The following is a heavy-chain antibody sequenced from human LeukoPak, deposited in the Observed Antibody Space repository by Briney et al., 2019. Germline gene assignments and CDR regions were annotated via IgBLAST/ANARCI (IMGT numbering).Heavy chain of an antibody. CDR2: IYHSGST. J-gene: IGHJ3*02. Sequence: SETLSLTCAVSGYSISSGYYWGWIRQPPGKGLGWIGSIYHSGSTYYNPSLKSRVTISVDTSKNQFSLKLSSVTAADTAVYYCAREGSSWYYAFDIWGQGTMVTVSS. CDR1: GYSISSGYY. CDR3: AREGSSWYYAFDI. D-gene: IGHD6-13*01. V-gene: IGHV4-38-2*02.